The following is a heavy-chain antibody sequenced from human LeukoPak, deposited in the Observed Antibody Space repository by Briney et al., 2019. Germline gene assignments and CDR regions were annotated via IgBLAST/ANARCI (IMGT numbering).Heavy chain of an antibody. V-gene: IGHV4-59*08. CDR3: ARRTSSSWTTFDY. Sequence: SETLSLTCTVSGGSISNYYWSWIRQPPGKGLEWIGYIYYSGSTNYNPSLKSRVTISVDTSKNQFSLKLSSVTAADTAVYYCARRTSSSWTTFDYWGQGTLVTVSS. CDR2: IYYSGST. D-gene: IGHD6-13*01. J-gene: IGHJ4*02. CDR1: GGSISNYY.